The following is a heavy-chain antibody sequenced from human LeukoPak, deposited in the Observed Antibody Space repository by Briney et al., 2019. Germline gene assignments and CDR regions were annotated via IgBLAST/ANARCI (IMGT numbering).Heavy chain of an antibody. V-gene: IGHV3-23*01. CDR1: RFTFSDYA. CDR2: ISFGGGST. Sequence: AGGSLRLSCAASRFTFSDYAMSWVRQAPGKGLEWVSTISFGGGSTWYADSVKGRFTISRQNSKNTLYLQMNSLRAEDKAVYYCAKGDRARYSGTYVDCWGQGTLVTVSS. D-gene: IGHD1-26*01. CDR3: AKGDRARYSGTYVDC. J-gene: IGHJ4*02.